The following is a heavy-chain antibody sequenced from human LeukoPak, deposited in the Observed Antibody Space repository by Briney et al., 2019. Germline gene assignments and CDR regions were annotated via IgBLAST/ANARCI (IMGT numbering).Heavy chain of an antibody. CDR1: GFTFSDYT. Sequence: GGSLRLSCAASGFTFSDYTMNWVRQAPGKGLEWLSSIGTAGNYIFYADSVQGRFTISRDNANDSLYLEMKGLRVEDTATYYCATNLFCASASCLWGQGTLVTVSS. CDR3: ATNLFCASASCL. V-gene: IGHV3-21*01. D-gene: IGHD2-2*01. CDR2: IGTAGNYI. J-gene: IGHJ4*02.